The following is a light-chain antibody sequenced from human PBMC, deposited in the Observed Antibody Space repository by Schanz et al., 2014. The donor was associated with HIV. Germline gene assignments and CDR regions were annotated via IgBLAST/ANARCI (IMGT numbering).Light chain of an antibody. J-gene: IGKJ3*01. Sequence: DIQMTQSPSSLSASVGARVTITCRAGQSISNYLNWYQQKPGKAPKLLIYAASSLQSGVPSRFSGSGSGTDFTLTIRSLQPEDFATYYCQQSYSTPITFGPGTKVDIK. CDR2: AAS. V-gene: IGKV1-39*01. CDR1: QSISNY. CDR3: QQSYSTPIT.